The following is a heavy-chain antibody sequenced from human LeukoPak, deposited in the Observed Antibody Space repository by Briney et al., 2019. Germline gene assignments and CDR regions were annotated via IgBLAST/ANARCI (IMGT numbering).Heavy chain of an antibody. CDR1: GGTFNSYA. Sequence: ASVKVSCKASGGTFNSYAISWVRQATGQGLEWMGWMNPNSGNTGYAQKFQGRVTMTRNTSISTAYMELSSLRSEDTAVYYCARERGFIVVVTASLDYWGQGTLVTVSS. V-gene: IGHV1-8*02. D-gene: IGHD2-21*02. J-gene: IGHJ4*02. CDR2: MNPNSGNT. CDR3: ARERGFIVVVTASLDY.